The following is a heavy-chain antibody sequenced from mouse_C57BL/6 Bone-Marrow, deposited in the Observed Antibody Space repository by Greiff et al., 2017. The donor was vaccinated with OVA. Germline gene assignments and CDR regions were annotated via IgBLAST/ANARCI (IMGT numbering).Heavy chain of an antibody. CDR1: GYAFSSYW. D-gene: IGHD2-1*01. J-gene: IGHJ1*03. V-gene: IGHV1-82*01. Sequence: QVQLQQSGPELVKPGASVKISCKASGYAFSSYWMNWVKQRPGQGLEWIGRIYPGDGDTNYNGKFKGKATLPADKSSSTAYMQLSSLTSEDSAVYFCARFGNYEYFDVWGTGTTVTVSS. CDR2: IYPGDGDT. CDR3: ARFGNYEYFDV.